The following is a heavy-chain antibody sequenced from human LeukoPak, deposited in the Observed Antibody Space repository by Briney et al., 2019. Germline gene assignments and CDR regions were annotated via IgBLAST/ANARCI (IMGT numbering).Heavy chain of an antibody. V-gene: IGHV4-59*01. CDR2: IYYSGST. Sequence: SETLSLTCTVSGGSISSYYWSWIRQPPGKGLEWIGYIYYSGSTNYNPSLKSRVTISVDTSKNQFSLKLSSVSSADTAVYYCASSTWEGGGFDYWGQGTLVTVSS. CDR1: GGSISSYY. J-gene: IGHJ4*02. CDR3: ASSTWEGGGFDY. D-gene: IGHD1-26*01.